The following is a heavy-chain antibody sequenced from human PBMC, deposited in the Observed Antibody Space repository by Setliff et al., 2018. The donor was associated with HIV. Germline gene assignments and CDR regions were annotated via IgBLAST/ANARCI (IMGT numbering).Heavy chain of an antibody. J-gene: IGHJ4*02. CDR2: VYHTGNS. V-gene: IGHV4-38-2*02. Sequence: SETLSLTCTVSGYSISSGYYWGWIRQSPGKGLEWLGNVYHTGNSHYNPSLKSRVTMSVDTSTSQFSLRLTSMTAADTAVYYCARMRGRAVVSYYFDQWGQGRLVTVSS. CDR1: GYSISSGYY. D-gene: IGHD2-15*01. CDR3: ARMRGRAVVSYYFDQ.